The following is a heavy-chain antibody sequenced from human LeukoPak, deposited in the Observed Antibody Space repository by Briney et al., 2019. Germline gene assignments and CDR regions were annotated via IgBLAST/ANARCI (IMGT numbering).Heavy chain of an antibody. V-gene: IGHV3-66*01. Sequence: PGGSLRLSCAASGFTVSSNYMSWVRQAPGKGLEWVSVIYSGGSTYYADSVKGRFTISRDNSKNTLYLQMNCLRAEDTAVYYCARDKTYYDYVWGSYRSDAFDIWGQGTMVTVSS. D-gene: IGHD3-16*02. CDR3: ARDKTYYDYVWGSYRSDAFDI. J-gene: IGHJ3*02. CDR1: GFTVSSNY. CDR2: IYSGGST.